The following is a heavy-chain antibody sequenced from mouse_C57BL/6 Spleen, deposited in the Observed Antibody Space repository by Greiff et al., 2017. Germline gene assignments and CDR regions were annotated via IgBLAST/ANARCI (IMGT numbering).Heavy chain of an antibody. CDR2: IDPEDGDT. J-gene: IGHJ3*01. CDR3: AEDYSSPLVAD. D-gene: IGHD1-1*01. Sequence: EVQLQQSGAELVKPGASVKLSCTASGFNIKDYYMHWVKQRTEQGLEWIGRIDPEDGDTKYAPKFQGKATITADTSSNTAYLRLSCLTSEDTAVYYWAEDYSSPLVADWGQGTLGTVSA. CDR1: GFNIKDYY. V-gene: IGHV14-2*01.